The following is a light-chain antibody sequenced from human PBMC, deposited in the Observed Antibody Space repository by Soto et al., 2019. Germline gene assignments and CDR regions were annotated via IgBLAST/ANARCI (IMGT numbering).Light chain of an antibody. CDR1: SSDVGGYNY. Sequence: QSVLTQPASVSGSLGQSITISCTGTSSDVGGYNYVSWYQLHPGKAPKLMIYEVSNRPSGVSNRFSGSKSGNTASLTISGLQAEDEADYYCSSYTSSSNPPVFGTGTKVTVL. CDR2: EVS. CDR3: SSYTSSSNPPV. V-gene: IGLV2-14*01. J-gene: IGLJ1*01.